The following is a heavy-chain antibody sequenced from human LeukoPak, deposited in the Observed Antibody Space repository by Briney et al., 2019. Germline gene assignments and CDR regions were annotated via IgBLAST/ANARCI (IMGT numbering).Heavy chain of an antibody. D-gene: IGHD2-2*01. V-gene: IGHV3-21*01. CDR2: ISSSSSYI. CDR1: GFTFSSYS. Sequence: GGSLRLSCAASGFTFSSYSMNWVRQAPGKGLEWVSSISSSSSYIYYADSVKGRFTISRDNAKNSLYLQMNSLRAEDTAVYYCAREPYCSSTSCNYFDYWGQGTLVTASS. J-gene: IGHJ4*02. CDR3: AREPYCSSTSCNYFDY.